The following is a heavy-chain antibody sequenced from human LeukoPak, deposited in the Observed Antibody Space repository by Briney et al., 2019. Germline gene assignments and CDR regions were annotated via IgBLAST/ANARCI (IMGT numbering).Heavy chain of an antibody. J-gene: IGHJ3*02. Sequence: SETLSLTCTVSGGALSRGGYSWTWIRQPPGQGLQWIGYIYYNGSTYYNPSLESRVAISVDTSKKQFSLKLSSVAAADTAFYYCARYIVSYPHDAFDIWGQGTMVTVSS. D-gene: IGHD1-26*01. V-gene: IGHV4-30-4*07. CDR2: IYYNGST. CDR3: ARYIVSYPHDAFDI. CDR1: GGALSRGGYS.